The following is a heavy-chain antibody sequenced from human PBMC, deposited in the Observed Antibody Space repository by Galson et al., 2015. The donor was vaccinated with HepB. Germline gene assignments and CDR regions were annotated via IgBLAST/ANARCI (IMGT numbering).Heavy chain of an antibody. CDR1: GFTFSNYD. CDR3: ARDKPHYYYYYGMDV. J-gene: IGHJ6*02. V-gene: IGHV3-48*03. Sequence: SLRLSCAASGFTFSNYDMNWVRQAPGKGLGWVSYISSSGTSVDYADSVKGRFTISRDNAKNSLYLQMNSLRAEDTAVYYCARDKPHYYYYYGMDVWGQGTTVTVSS. CDR2: ISSSGTSV.